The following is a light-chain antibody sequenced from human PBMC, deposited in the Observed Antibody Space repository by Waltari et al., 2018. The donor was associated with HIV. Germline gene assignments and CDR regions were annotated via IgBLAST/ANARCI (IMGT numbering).Light chain of an antibody. Sequence: EIVLTQSPATLSLSPGERATLSCRASQSVSSYLAWYQQKPGQAPRLLIYDASNRATGIPARFSGSGSGTDFTLTISSLEPEDFAVYYCQQRSNWPGNTLGQGTKLEIK. CDR1: QSVSSY. V-gene: IGKV3-11*01. J-gene: IGKJ2*01. CDR2: DAS. CDR3: QQRSNWPGNT.